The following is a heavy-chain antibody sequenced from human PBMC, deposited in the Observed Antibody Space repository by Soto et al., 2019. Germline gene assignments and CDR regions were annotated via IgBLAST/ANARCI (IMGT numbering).Heavy chain of an antibody. CDR1: GFTFSDYY. CDR2: IRNKANNYAT. CDR3: NREKRYYNNLTSFYFDN. Sequence: EVQLVQSGGGLVQPGGSLRLSCAASGFTFSDYYMDWVRRAPGKGLECVGRIRNKANNYATEYAASLKGRVTFSRDDSENSLYLQMNSLETEDTAVYWCNREKRYYNNLTSFYFDNWGQGTLVTVSS. D-gene: IGHD2-8*01. V-gene: IGHV3-72*01. J-gene: IGHJ4*02.